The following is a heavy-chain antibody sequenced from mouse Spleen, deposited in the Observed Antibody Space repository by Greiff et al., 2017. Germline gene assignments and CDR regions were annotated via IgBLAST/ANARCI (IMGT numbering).Heavy chain of an antibody. Sequence: DVQLQESGPGLVKPSQSLSLTCTVTGYSITSDYAWNWIRQFPGNKLEWMGYISYSGSTSYNPSLKSRISITRDTSKNQFFLQLNSVTTEDTATYYCAPYRYGYAMDYWGQGTSVTVSS. CDR3: APYRYGYAMDY. V-gene: IGHV3-2*02. D-gene: IGHD2-14*01. CDR1: GYSITSDYA. J-gene: IGHJ4*01. CDR2: ISYSGST.